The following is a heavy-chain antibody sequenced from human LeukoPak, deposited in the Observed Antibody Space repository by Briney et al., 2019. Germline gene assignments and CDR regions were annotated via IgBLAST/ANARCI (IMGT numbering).Heavy chain of an antibody. CDR2: VDGGGGGT. Sequence: GGSLRLSCAASGFTFSSYSMNWVRQAPGRGLEWVSSVDGGGGGTYYADSVKGRFTISRDNSKDTLYLQMNGLRAEDTAVYFCAKQSAGSAAWYSLHYDFWGQGTLVTVSS. D-gene: IGHD6-13*01. CDR3: AKQSAGSAAWYSLHYDF. CDR1: GFTFSSYS. J-gene: IGHJ4*02. V-gene: IGHV3-23*01.